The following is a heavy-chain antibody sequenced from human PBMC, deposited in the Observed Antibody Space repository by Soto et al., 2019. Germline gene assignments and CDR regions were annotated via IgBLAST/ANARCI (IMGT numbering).Heavy chain of an antibody. CDR3: ASPLYSSGWYYFDY. D-gene: IGHD6-19*01. CDR2: INAGNGNT. J-gene: IGHJ4*02. Sequence: ASVKGSCKASGYTFTSYAMHWVRQAPGQRLEWMGWINAGNGNTKYSQKFQGRVTITRDTSASTAYMELSSLRSEDTAVYYCASPLYSSGWYYFDYWGQGTLVTGSS. V-gene: IGHV1-3*01. CDR1: GYTFTSYA.